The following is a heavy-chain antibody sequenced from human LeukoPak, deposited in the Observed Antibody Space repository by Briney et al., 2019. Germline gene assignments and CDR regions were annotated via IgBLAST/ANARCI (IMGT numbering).Heavy chain of an antibody. CDR1: GYSISSGYY. Sequence: SETLSLTCIVSGYSISSGYYWVWIRQPPGKGLEWIGSIYHSGSTYYNPSLKSRVTISVDTSKNKFSLKLTSVTAADTAIYYCARVTGSYYFYYYMDVWGKGTTVTVSS. CDR2: IYHSGST. V-gene: IGHV4-38-2*02. CDR3: ARVTGSYYFYYYMDV. J-gene: IGHJ6*03. D-gene: IGHD3-10*01.